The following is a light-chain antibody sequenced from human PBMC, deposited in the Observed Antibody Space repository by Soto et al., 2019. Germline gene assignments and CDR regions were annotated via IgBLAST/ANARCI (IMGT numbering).Light chain of an antibody. V-gene: IGLV1-51*01. CDR1: TSNIGNNY. Sequence: QSVLTQPPSVSAAPGQPVTISCSGETSNIGNNYVSWYQQLPGTAPKLLIYDTNNRPSGIPDRFSGSKSGTSATLGITGLQPGDEAVYYCGAWDSSLSGVLFGGGTKLTVL. J-gene: IGLJ2*01. CDR2: DTN. CDR3: GAWDSSLSGVL.